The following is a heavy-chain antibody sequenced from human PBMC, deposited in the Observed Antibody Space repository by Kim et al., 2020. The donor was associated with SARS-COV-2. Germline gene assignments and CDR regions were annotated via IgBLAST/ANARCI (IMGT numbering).Heavy chain of an antibody. D-gene: IGHD1-1*01. CDR3: ARRGGTGIFWYFDY. V-gene: IGHV5-51*01. Sequence: SPSFQGQVTISADKSISTAYLQWSSLKASDTAMYYCARRGGTGIFWYFDYWGQGTLVTVSS. J-gene: IGHJ4*02.